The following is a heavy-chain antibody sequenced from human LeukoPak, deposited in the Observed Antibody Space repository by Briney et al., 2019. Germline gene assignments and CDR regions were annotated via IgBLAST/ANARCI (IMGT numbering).Heavy chain of an antibody. CDR3: ARSAAYYDILTGYYDWFDP. V-gene: IGHV3-21*01. CDR2: ISSSSSYI. D-gene: IGHD3-9*01. CDR1: GFTFSSYS. Sequence: KSGGSLRLSCAASGFTFSSYSMNWVRQAPGKGLEWVSSISSSSSYIYYADSVKGRFTTSRDNAKSSLYLQMNSLRAEDTAVYYCARSAAYYDILTGYYDWFDPWGQGTLVTVSS. J-gene: IGHJ5*02.